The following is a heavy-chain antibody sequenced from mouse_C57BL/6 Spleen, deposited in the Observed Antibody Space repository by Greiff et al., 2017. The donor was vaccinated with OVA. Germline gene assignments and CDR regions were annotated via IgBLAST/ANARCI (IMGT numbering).Heavy chain of an antibody. J-gene: IGHJ4*01. Sequence: EVQLQQSGPELVKPGASVKIPCKASGYTFTDYNMDWVKQSHGKSLEWIGDINPNNGGTIYNQKFKGKATLTVDKSSSTAYMERRSLTSEDTAVYYCARRELHYYAMDYWGQGTSVTVSS. D-gene: IGHD4-1*01. CDR2: INPNNGGT. V-gene: IGHV1-18*01. CDR3: ARRELHYYAMDY. CDR1: GYTFTDYN.